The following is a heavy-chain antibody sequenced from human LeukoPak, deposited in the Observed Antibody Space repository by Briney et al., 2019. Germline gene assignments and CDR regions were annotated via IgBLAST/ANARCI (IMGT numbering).Heavy chain of an antibody. D-gene: IGHD1-26*01. V-gene: IGHV4-30-4*01. CDR1: GGSISSGDYY. CDR2: IYYSGST. CDR3: AREGIVGATIGGCFDY. Sequence: PSQTLSLTCTVSGGSISSGDYYWSWIRQPPGKGLEWIGYIYYSGSTYYNPSLKSRVTISVDTSKNQFSLKLSSVTAADTAVYYCAREGIVGATIGGCFDYWGQGTLATVSS. J-gene: IGHJ4*02.